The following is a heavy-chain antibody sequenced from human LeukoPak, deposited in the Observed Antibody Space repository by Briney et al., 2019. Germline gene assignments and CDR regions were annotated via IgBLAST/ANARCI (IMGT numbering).Heavy chain of an antibody. CDR3: ARDGRVTVGATRYGY. V-gene: IGHV3-7*01. CDR1: GFTFSSSW. D-gene: IGHD1-26*01. Sequence: GGSLRLSCVASGFTFSSSWMSWVRQAPGKGLEWVANIKQDGSEKYCVDSVKGRFTISRDNAKNSLYLQMNGLRAEDTAVYYCARDGRVTVGATRYGYWGQGTLVTVSS. CDR2: IKQDGSEK. J-gene: IGHJ4*02.